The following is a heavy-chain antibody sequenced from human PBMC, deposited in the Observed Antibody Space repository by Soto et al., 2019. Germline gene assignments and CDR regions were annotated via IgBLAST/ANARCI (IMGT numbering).Heavy chain of an antibody. D-gene: IGHD5-12*01. Sequence: GASVKVSCKASGYTFTSYGITWVRQAPGQGLEWMRWISAYNGNTNYAQKLQGRVTMTTEKSTSTTYMELRNLRSDDTAVYYCARDGRGWLQWAEYCQHWGQGTLVTVSS. CDR1: GYTFTSYG. J-gene: IGHJ1*01. V-gene: IGHV1-18*01. CDR3: ARDGRGWLQWAEYCQH. CDR2: ISAYNGNT.